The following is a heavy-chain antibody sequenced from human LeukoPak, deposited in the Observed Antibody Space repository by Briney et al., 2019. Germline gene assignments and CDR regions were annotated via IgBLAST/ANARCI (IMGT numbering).Heavy chain of an antibody. D-gene: IGHD3-22*01. Sequence: SETLSLTCAVYGGSFSGYYWSWIRQPPGKGLEWIGAINHSGSTNYNPSLKSRVTISVDTSKNQFSLKLSSVTAADTAVYYCASGGLYDSSGYWNHLDYWGQGTLVTVSS. CDR1: GGSFSGYY. J-gene: IGHJ4*02. V-gene: IGHV4-34*01. CDR3: ASGGLYDSSGYWNHLDY. CDR2: INHSGST.